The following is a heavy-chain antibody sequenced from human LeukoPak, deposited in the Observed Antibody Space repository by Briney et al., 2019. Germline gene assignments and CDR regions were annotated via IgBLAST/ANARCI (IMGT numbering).Heavy chain of an antibody. V-gene: IGHV3-7*03. CDR3: ARGGTRGYSPVDY. J-gene: IGHJ4*02. D-gene: IGHD5-18*01. CDR1: GFIFSNVW. CDR2: IKQDGSER. Sequence: GGSLRLSCEASGFIFSNVWMTWVRQAPGKGLEWVANIKQDGSERNYVDSVKGRSTISRDNAKNSLFLQMNSLRVEDTAVYYCARGGTRGYSPVDYWGQGILVTVSS.